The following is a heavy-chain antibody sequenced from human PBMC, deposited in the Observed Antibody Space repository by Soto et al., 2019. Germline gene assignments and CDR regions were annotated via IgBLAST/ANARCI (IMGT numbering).Heavy chain of an antibody. CDR2: INPNSGGT. CDR1: GYTFSDYY. CDR3: AREPATAKPEGVDF. D-gene: IGHD1-1*01. J-gene: IGHJ4*02. V-gene: IGHV1-2*02. Sequence: ASVKVSCKASGYTFSDYYIHWVRQAPGQGLEWIGWINPNSGGTKYAPKFQGGVTMTRDTSITTAYMELSRLRSGDTAVYYCAREPATAKPEGVDFWGQGTLVTVSS.